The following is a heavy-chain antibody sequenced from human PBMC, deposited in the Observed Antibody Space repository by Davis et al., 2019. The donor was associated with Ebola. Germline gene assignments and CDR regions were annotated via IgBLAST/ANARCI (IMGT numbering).Heavy chain of an antibody. CDR2: LYHGGGT. Sequence: MPGGSLRLSCTVSGGYISGYYWSWIRQPPGKGLEWIGNLYHGGGTNYNPSLKSRVTISVDTSKNQFSLKLSSVTAADTAVYYCARLDSSGWYGLDYWGQGTLVTVSS. V-gene: IGHV4-59*08. D-gene: IGHD6-19*01. CDR1: GGYISGYY. J-gene: IGHJ4*02. CDR3: ARLDSSGWYGLDY.